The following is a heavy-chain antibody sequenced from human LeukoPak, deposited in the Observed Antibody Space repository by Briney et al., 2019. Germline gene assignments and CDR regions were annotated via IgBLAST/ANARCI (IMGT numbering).Heavy chain of an antibody. CDR1: GGTLSSYA. CDR3: ARDYGDSSSWYGGY. CDR2: IIAMFGGV. D-gene: IGHD6-13*01. J-gene: IGHJ4*02. Sequence: SVKVSCKASGGTLSSYAISWVRQAPGQRLEWMGGIIAMFGGVNYAQTFQGRVTITTDESTSTAHTELSSLRSEDTAVYYCARDYGDSSSWYGGYWGQGTLVTVSS. V-gene: IGHV1-69*05.